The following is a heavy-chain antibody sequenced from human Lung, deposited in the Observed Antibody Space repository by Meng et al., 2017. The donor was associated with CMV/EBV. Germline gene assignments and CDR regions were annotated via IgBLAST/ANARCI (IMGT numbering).Heavy chain of an antibody. J-gene: IGHJ1*01. D-gene: IGHD3-10*01. CDR1: GDSITNHNW. CDR2: IPHRGSS. CDR3: LRRSGGSV. Sequence: QVQVRGSGTALVKPSETLSLTCAVSGDSITNHNWWAWVRQPPGKGLEWIGEIPHRGSSAYNPSLKSRVSMSIDKSKNQFSLKLTSVTAADTAVYHCLRRSGGSVWGQGTLVTVSS. V-gene: IGHV4-4*02.